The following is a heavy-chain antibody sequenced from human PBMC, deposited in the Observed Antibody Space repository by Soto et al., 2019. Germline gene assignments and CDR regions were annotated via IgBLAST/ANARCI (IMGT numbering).Heavy chain of an antibody. D-gene: IGHD3-22*01. V-gene: IGHV1-8*01. CDR1: GYTFTSYD. J-gene: IGHJ5*02. CDR2: MNPNSGNT. Sequence: ASVKVSCKASGYTFTSYDINWVRQATGQGLEWMGWMNPNSGNTGYAQKFQGRVTMTRNTSISTAYMELSSLRSEDTAVYYCARDEGYYDSSGYYVNWFDPWGQGTLVTVSS. CDR3: ARDEGYYDSSGYYVNWFDP.